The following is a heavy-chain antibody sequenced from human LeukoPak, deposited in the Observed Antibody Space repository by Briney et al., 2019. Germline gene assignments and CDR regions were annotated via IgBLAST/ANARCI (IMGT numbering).Heavy chain of an antibody. Sequence: SETLSLTCTVSGGSISSYYWSWIRQPPGTGLEWIGYIYYSGSTNYNPSLKSRVTISVDTSKNQFSLKLSSVTAADTAVYYCARDPITPYGMDVWGQGTTVTVSS. V-gene: IGHV4-59*01. CDR1: GGSISSYY. CDR2: IYYSGST. J-gene: IGHJ6*02. CDR3: ARDPITPYGMDV. D-gene: IGHD5-24*01.